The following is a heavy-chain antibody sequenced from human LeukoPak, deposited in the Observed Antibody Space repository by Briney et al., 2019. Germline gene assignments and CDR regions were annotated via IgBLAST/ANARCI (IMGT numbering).Heavy chain of an antibody. Sequence: PGGSLRLSCAASGFTFGSYGMHWVRQAPGKGLEWVAFIRYDGSNKYYADSVKGRFTISRDNSKNTLYLQMNSLRAEDTAVYYCAKPLGYSGYVFDYWGQGTLVTVSS. V-gene: IGHV3-30*02. CDR3: AKPLGYSGYVFDY. CDR2: IRYDGSNK. CDR1: GFTFGSYG. D-gene: IGHD5-12*01. J-gene: IGHJ4*02.